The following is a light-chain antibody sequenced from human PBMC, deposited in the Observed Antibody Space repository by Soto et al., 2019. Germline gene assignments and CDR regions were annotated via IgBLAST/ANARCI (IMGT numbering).Light chain of an antibody. V-gene: IGLV2-14*01. CDR3: SSYTSTSTWV. CDR1: SGDVGGYNY. Sequence: QSALTQPASVSGSPGQSITISCTGTSGDVGGYNYVSWFQQHPGKAPKLMIYKVTNRPSGVSDRFSGSKSGNTASLTISGLQAEDEADYYCSSYTSTSTWVFGGGTKLTVL. J-gene: IGLJ3*02. CDR2: KVT.